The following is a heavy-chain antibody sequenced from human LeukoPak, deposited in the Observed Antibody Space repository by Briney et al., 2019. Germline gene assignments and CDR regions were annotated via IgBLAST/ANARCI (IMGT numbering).Heavy chain of an antibody. V-gene: IGHV4-39*07. Sequence: TSETLSLTCTVSGGSISSSSYYWGWIRQPPGKGLEWIGSIYYSGSTYYNPSLKSRVTISVDTSKNQFSLKLSSVTAADTAVYYCARGYTSGWSPALDIWGQGTMVTVSS. CDR2: IYYSGST. CDR3: ARGYTSGWSPALDI. CDR1: GGSISSSSYY. J-gene: IGHJ3*02. D-gene: IGHD6-19*01.